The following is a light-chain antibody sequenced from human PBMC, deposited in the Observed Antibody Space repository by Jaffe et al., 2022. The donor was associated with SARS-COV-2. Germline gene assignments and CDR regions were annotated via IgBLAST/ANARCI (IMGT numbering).Light chain of an antibody. V-gene: IGKV1-16*02. CDR1: QDIDIY. CDR2: GAT. Sequence: DIQMTQSPSSLSASVGSRVTITCRASQDIDIYLAWFHQKPGKAPKSLIYGATSLQSGVPSKFSGSGSGTDFTLTISSLQAEDFGTYYCQQYHSYPLTFGGGTKVEI. J-gene: IGKJ4*01. CDR3: QQYHSYPLT.